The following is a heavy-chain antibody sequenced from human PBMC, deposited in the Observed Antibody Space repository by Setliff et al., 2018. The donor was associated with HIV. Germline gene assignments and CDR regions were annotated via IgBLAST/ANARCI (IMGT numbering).Heavy chain of an antibody. Sequence: GGSLRLSCAASGFSFRSYGMHWVRQAPGKGLEWVAIIWFDGNKKYYADSVKGRFTIARNNTKNTLYLQMNSLRAEDTATYYCANEVEDLSGAYWGQGTLVTVSS. CDR1: GFSFRSYG. D-gene: IGHD3-10*01. CDR2: IWFDGNKK. V-gene: IGHV3-30*02. J-gene: IGHJ4*02. CDR3: ANEVEDLSGAY.